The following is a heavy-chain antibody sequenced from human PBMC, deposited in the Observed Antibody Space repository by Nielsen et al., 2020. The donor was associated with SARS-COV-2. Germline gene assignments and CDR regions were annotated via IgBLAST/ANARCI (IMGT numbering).Heavy chain of an antibody. J-gene: IGHJ5*02. CDR3: ARDGHSSGYFQPWFDP. CDR1: GGTFSSYA. V-gene: IGHV1-69*06. CDR2: IIPIFGTA. Sequence: SVKVSCKASGGTFSSYAISWVRQAPGQGLEWMGGIIPIFGTANYAQKFQGRVTITADKSTSTAYMELSSLRSEDTAVYYCARDGHSSGYFQPWFDPWGQGTLVTVSS. D-gene: IGHD3-22*01.